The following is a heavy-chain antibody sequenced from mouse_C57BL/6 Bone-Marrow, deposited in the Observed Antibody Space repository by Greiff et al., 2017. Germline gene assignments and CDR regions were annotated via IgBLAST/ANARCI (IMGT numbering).Heavy chain of an antibody. J-gene: IGHJ2*01. V-gene: IGHV5-16*01. CDR2: INYDGSST. Sequence: DVKLVESEGGLVQPGSSMKLSCTASGFTFSDYYMAWVRQVPEKGLEWVANINYDGSSTYYLDSLKSRFIISRDNAKNILYLQMSSLKSEDTATYYCARGNYYGSSYEDYWGQGTTLTVSS. CDR1: GFTFSDYY. D-gene: IGHD1-1*01. CDR3: ARGNYYGSSYEDY.